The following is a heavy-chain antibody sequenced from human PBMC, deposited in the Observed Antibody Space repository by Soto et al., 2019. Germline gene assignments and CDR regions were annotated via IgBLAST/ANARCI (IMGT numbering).Heavy chain of an antibody. CDR2: IYYTGST. J-gene: IGHJ4*02. CDR3: ARGWRKPTTWAY. Sequence: PSETLSLTCTVPGGSISGYYWSWIRQPPGKRLEWIGYIYYTGSTNYNPSLKSRVTISVDTSKNQFSLKLSSVTAADTAVYYCARGWRKPTTWAYWGQGTLVTVSS. D-gene: IGHD4-17*01. CDR1: GGSISGYY. V-gene: IGHV4-59*01.